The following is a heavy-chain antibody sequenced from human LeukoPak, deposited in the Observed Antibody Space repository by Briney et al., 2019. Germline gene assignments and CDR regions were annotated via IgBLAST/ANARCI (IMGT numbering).Heavy chain of an antibody. CDR2: IYSGGST. CDR1: GFTVSSNY. Sequence: GGSLRLSCAASGFTVSSNYMSWVRQAPGKGLEWASVIYSGGSTYYADSVKGRFTISRDNSKNTLYLQMNSLRAEDTAVYYCASLIRYCSSTSCYHYYYYMDVWGKGTTVTVSS. J-gene: IGHJ6*03. CDR3: ASLIRYCSSTSCYHYYYYMDV. D-gene: IGHD2-2*01. V-gene: IGHV3-53*01.